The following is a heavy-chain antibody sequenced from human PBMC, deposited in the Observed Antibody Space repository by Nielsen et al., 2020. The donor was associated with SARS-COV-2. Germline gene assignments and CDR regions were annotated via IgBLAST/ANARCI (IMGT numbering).Heavy chain of an antibody. Sequence: GESLKISCAASGFTFSSYSMNWVRQAPGKGLEWVSYISSSSSTIYYADSVKGRFTISRDNAKNSLYLQMNSLRAEDTAVYYCASGLANDFWSGYSFDYWGQGTLVTVSS. CDR2: ISSSSSTI. J-gene: IGHJ4*02. CDR1: GFTFSSYS. CDR3: ASGLANDFWSGYSFDY. D-gene: IGHD3-3*01. V-gene: IGHV3-48*04.